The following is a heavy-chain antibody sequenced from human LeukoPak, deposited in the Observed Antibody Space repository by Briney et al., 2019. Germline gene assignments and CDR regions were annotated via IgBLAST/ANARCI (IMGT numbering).Heavy chain of an antibody. CDR3: AKQDIVVVPAGHFDY. V-gene: IGHV3-23*01. CDR1: GFTFSSYA. D-gene: IGHD2-2*01. CDR2: ISGSGDST. Sequence: PGGSLRLSCTASGFTFSSYAMSWVRQAPGKVLEWVSAISGSGDSTSYADSVKGRFTISRDNSKNTLYLQMNSLRAEDTAVYYCAKQDIVVVPAGHFDYWGQGTLVTVSS. J-gene: IGHJ4*02.